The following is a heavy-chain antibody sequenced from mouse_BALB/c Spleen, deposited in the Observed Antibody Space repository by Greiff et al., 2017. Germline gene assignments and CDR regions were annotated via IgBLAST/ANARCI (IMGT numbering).Heavy chain of an antibody. Sequence: EVKVVESGAELVKPGASVKLSCTASGFNIKDTYMHWVKQRPEQGLEWIGRIDPANGNTKYDPKFQGKATITADTSSNTAYLQLSSLTSEDTAVYYCARREIHYYGYGGVWFAYWGQGTLVTVSA. CDR1: GFNIKDTY. CDR3: ARREIHYYGYGGVWFAY. V-gene: IGHV14-3*02. J-gene: IGHJ3*01. D-gene: IGHD1-2*01. CDR2: IDPANGNT.